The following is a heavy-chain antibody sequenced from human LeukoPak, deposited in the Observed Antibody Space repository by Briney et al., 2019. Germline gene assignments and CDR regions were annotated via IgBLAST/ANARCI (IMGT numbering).Heavy chain of an antibody. J-gene: IGHJ3*02. Sequence: ASVKVSCKASGYTFTSYAMNWVRQAPGQGLEWMGWINTNTGNPTYAQGFTGRFVFSLDTSVSTAYLQISSLKAEDTAVYYCATWAMGELSSDAFDIWGQGTMVTVSS. CDR3: ATWAMGELSSDAFDI. V-gene: IGHV7-4-1*02. D-gene: IGHD3-16*02. CDR1: GYTFTSYA. CDR2: INTNTGNP.